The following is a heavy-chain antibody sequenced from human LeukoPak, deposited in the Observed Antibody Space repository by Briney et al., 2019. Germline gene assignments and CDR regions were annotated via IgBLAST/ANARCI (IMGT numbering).Heavy chain of an antibody. CDR1: GYTFTTYA. D-gene: IGHD5-18*01. CDR3: ARGGIQNYYYYYMDV. J-gene: IGHJ6*03. CDR2: INPNTGGT. V-gene: IGHV1-2*02. Sequence: ASVKVSCKASGYTFTTYAMNWVRQAPGQGLEWMGWINPNTGGTNYAQKFQGRVTMTRDTSISTAYMELSGLISEDTAVYYCARGGIQNYYYYYMDVWGKGTTVTVSS.